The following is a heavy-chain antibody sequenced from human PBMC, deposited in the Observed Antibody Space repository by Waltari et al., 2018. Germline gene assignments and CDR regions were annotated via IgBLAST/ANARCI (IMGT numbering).Heavy chain of an antibody. CDR2: INAGNGNT. J-gene: IGHJ6*03. D-gene: IGHD6-19*01. CDR1: GYTFTSYA. Sequence: QVQLVQSGAEVKKPGASVKVSCKASGYTFTSYAMHWVRQAPGQRLEWMGWINAGNGNTKYSQKFQGRVTITRDTSASTAYMELSSLRSEDTAVYYCARGVLGIAVADYYYYMDVWGKGTTVTVSS. V-gene: IGHV1-3*01. CDR3: ARGVLGIAVADYYYYMDV.